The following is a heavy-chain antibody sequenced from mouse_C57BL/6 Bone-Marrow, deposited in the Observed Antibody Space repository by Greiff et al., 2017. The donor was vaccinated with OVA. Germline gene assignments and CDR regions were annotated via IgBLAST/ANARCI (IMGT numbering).Heavy chain of an antibody. CDR3: TRDGGYDDAMDY. CDR1: GFTFSSYA. V-gene: IGHV5-9-1*02. CDR2: ISSGGDYI. Sequence: EVMLVESGEGLVKPGGSLKLSCAASGFTFSSYAMSLVRQTPEKRLEWVAYISSGGDYIYYADTVKGRFTISRDNARNTLYLQMSSLKSEDTAMYYCTRDGGYDDAMDYWGQGTSVTVSS. D-gene: IGHD2-2*01. J-gene: IGHJ4*01.